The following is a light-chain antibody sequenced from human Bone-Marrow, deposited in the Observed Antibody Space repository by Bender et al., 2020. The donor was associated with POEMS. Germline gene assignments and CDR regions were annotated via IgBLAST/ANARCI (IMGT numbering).Light chain of an antibody. CDR2: EDT. V-gene: IGLV2-14*02. CDR3: QSYDNSLGGWV. CDR1: ISGVGSYYL. Sequence: QSALTQPASVSASPGQSITISCTGTISGVGSYYLVSWYQQHPVTAPKLIIYEDTKRPSGVPDRFSGSKSGTSASLAITGLQAEDEGDYYCQSYDNSLGGWVFGGGTKLTVL. J-gene: IGLJ3*02.